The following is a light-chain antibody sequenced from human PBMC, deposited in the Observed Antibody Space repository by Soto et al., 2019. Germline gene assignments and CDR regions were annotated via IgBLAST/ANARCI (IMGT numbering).Light chain of an antibody. CDR3: QQRRNRPLT. V-gene: IGKV3-11*01. J-gene: IGKJ1*01. CDR1: QRVSNY. Sequence: EIVLTQSPATLSLSPGERATLSCRASQRVSNYFAWYQQKPGQAPRLLIYDASNRATGIPARFSGSGSGTDFTLTIRSLEPQEFAGYYCQQRRNRPLTSGNGTKVEIK. CDR2: DAS.